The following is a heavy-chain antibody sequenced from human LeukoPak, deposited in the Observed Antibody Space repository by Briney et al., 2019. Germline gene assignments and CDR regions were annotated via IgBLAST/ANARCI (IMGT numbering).Heavy chain of an antibody. V-gene: IGHV3-11*01. CDR1: GFTFSDYY. Sequence: PGGSLRLSCAASGFTFSDYYMSWIRQAPGKGLEWVSYISSSGSTIYYADSVKGRFTISRDNAKNSLYLQMNSLRAEDTAVYYCARVDGGFGSSWYYDYYYYMDVWGKGTTVTVSS. CDR2: ISSSGSTI. D-gene: IGHD6-13*01. CDR3: ARVDGGFGSSWYYDYYYYMDV. J-gene: IGHJ6*03.